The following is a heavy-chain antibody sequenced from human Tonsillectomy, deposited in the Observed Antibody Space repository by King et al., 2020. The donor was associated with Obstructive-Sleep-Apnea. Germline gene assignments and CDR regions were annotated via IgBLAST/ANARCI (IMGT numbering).Heavy chain of an antibody. CDR1: GFTFSSYA. Sequence: VQLVESGGGVVQPGRSLRLSCAASGFTFSSYAMHWVRQAPGKGLEWVAVISYDGSDKYYVDSVKGRFTISRDNSKNTLYLQMNSLRAEDTAVYYCAREHSGYYFDYWGQGTLVTVSS. V-gene: IGHV3-30*04. CDR2: ISYDGSDK. CDR3: AREHSGYYFDY. J-gene: IGHJ4*02. D-gene: IGHD1-26*01.